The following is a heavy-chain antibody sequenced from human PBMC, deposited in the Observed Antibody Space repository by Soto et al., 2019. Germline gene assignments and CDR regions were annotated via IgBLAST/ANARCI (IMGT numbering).Heavy chain of an antibody. Sequence: EVQLVESGGGLVQPGGPLRSPGLASGFTLVDNGIHWARQAQGKGLVWVSRSNRDGRSTTCADSVKGRFTTSRDNAKNTLYLQMDSLRAEDTAVYYCARGGNRSYYGMDVWGQGTTVTVSS. CDR1: GFTLVDNG. CDR3: ARGGNRSYYGMDV. J-gene: IGHJ6*02. V-gene: IGHV3-74*01. CDR2: SNRDGRST. D-gene: IGHD5-12*01.